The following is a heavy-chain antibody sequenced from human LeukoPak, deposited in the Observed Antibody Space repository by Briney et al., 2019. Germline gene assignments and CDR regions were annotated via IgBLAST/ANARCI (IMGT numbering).Heavy chain of an antibody. CDR3: ATEAARWAFDI. Sequence: GGSLRLSCAASGFTFSSYAMHWVRQAPGKGLEWVAVISYDGSNKYYADSAKGRFTISRDNSKNTLYLQMNSLRAEDTAVYYCATEAARWAFDIWGQGTMVTVSS. D-gene: IGHD6-6*01. CDR2: ISYDGSNK. CDR1: GFTFSSYA. J-gene: IGHJ3*02. V-gene: IGHV3-30-3*01.